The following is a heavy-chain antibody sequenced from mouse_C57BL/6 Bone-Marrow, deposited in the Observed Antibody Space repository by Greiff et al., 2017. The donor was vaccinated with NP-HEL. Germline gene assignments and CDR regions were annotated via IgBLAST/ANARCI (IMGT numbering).Heavy chain of an antibody. Sequence: QVQLQQPGAELVKPGASVKMSCKASGYTFTSYWITWVKQRPGQGLEWIGDIYPGSGSTKYNEKFKRKATLTVDTSSSTAYMQLSSLTSEYSAVYYCARSTTVVATGDYWGQGTTLTVSS. J-gene: IGHJ2*01. CDR3: ARSTTVVATGDY. V-gene: IGHV1-55*01. CDR2: IYPGSGST. CDR1: GYTFTSYW. D-gene: IGHD1-1*01.